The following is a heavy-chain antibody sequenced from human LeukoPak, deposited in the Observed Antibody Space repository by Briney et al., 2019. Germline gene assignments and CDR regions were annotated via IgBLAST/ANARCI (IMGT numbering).Heavy chain of an antibody. J-gene: IGHJ3*02. D-gene: IGHD2/OR15-2a*01. Sequence: TGGSLRLSCAASGFTFDDYAMHWVRQAPGRGLEWVSGISWNSGSIGYADSVKGRFTISRDNAKNSLYLQMNSLRAEDTAVYYCARVFFSSRAFDIWGQGTMVTVSS. CDR3: ARVFFSSRAFDI. CDR1: GFTFDDYA. V-gene: IGHV3-9*01. CDR2: ISWNSGSI.